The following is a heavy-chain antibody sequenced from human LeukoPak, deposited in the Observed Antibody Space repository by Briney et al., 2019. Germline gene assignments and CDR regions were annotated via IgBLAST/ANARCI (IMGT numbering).Heavy chain of an antibody. CDR2: INHSGST. CDR1: GGSFSGYY. J-gene: IGHJ1*01. V-gene: IGHV4-34*01. Sequence: SETLSLTCAVYGGSFSGYYWSWIRQPPGKGLEWIGEINHSGSTNYNPPLKSRVTISVDTSKNQFSLKLSSVTAADTAVYYCARGRDTAMVEHWGQGTLVTASS. D-gene: IGHD5-18*01. CDR3: ARGRDTAMVEH.